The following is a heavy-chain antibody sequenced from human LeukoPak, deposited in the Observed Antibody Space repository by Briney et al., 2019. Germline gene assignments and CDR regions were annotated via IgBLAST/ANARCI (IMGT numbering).Heavy chain of an antibody. V-gene: IGHV4-30-2*01. CDR1: GGSISSGGYS. J-gene: IGHJ4*02. D-gene: IGHD4-17*01. CDR3: ARGAADYAKAYYFDC. CDR2: IYHSGST. Sequence: TLSLTCAVSGGSISSGGYSWSWIRQPPGKGLEWIGYIYHSGSTYYHPSLKSRVTISVDRSKNQFSLKLSSVTAADTAVYYCARGAADYAKAYYFDCWGQRTLVTVAS.